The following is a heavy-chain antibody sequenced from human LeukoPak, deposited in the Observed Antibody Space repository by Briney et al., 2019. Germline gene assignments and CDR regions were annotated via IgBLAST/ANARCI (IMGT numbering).Heavy chain of an antibody. D-gene: IGHD1-1*01. J-gene: IGHJ4*02. V-gene: IGHV1-3*01. CDR1: GYTFTSYA. Sequence: ASVKVSCKASGYTFTSYAMHWVRQAPGQRLEWMGWINAGNGNTKYSQKFQGRVTITRDTSASTAYMELGSLRSEDTAVYYCARDWNDDIRFDYWGQGTLVTVSS. CDR2: INAGNGNT. CDR3: ARDWNDDIRFDY.